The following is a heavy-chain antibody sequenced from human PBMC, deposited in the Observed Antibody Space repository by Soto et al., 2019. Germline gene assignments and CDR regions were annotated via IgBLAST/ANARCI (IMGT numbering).Heavy chain of an antibody. CDR1: GYNFTSYG. J-gene: IGHJ3*02. D-gene: IGHD6-19*01. Sequence: ASVKVSCKASGYNFTSYGISWVRQAPGQGLEWMGWISPHNDRTKYARRFQDRVTMTTETPTSTVYMELGSVRSDDTAVYYCARDLYYSSGRYFDHDAFDIWGQGTVVTVSS. V-gene: IGHV1-18*01. CDR3: ARDLYYSSGRYFDHDAFDI. CDR2: ISPHNDRT.